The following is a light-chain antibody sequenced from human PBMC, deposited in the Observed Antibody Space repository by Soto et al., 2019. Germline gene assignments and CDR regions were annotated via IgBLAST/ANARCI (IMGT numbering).Light chain of an antibody. V-gene: IGKV3-20*01. CDR3: QQYGSSPRT. CDR1: QSLRSS. J-gene: IGKJ1*01. CDR2: GAS. Sequence: VMTQSPATLSVSPGERATLSCRAGQSLRSSLAWYQQKPGQAPRLLIYGASSRATGIPDRFSGSGSGTDFTLTISRLEPEDFAVYYCQQYGSSPRTFGQGTKVDIK.